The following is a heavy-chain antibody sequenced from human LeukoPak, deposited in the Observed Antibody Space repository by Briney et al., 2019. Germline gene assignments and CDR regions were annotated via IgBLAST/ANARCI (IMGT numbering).Heavy chain of an antibody. V-gene: IGHV3-30-3*02. Sequence: GRSLRLSCAASGFTFSSYAMHWVRQAPGKGLEWVAVISYDGSNKYYADSVKGRFTISRDNSKNTLYLQMNSLRAEDTAVYYCAKEIVVVVASSPFDYWGQGTLVTVSS. CDR1: GFTFSSYA. J-gene: IGHJ4*02. D-gene: IGHD2-15*01. CDR2: ISYDGSNK. CDR3: AKEIVVVVASSPFDY.